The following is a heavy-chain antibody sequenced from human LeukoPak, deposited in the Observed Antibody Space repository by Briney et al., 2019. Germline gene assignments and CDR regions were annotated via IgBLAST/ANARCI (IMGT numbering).Heavy chain of an antibody. J-gene: IGHJ4*02. CDR3: AKDVHYGDYRFVFDY. CDR2: ISWDGGST. V-gene: IGHV3-43D*03. CDR1: GFTFDDYA. Sequence: PGGSLRLSCATSGFTFDDYAMHWVRQAPGKGLEWVSLISWDGGSTYYADSVKGRFTISRDNSKNSLYLQMNSLRAEDTALYYCAKDVHYGDYRFVFDYWGQGTLATVSS. D-gene: IGHD4-17*01.